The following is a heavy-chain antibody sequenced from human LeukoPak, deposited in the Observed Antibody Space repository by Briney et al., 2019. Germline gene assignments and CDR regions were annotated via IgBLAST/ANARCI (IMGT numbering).Heavy chain of an antibody. CDR3: AKDVRPLRGYSYGTFDY. V-gene: IGHV3-23*01. D-gene: IGHD5-18*01. J-gene: IGHJ4*02. Sequence: GASLRLSCAASGFIFSNYAMSWVRQAPGQGLEWVSAITGGGDNTYYADSVKGRFTISRDNSKNTVSLQMNSLSAEDTAMYYCAKDVRPLRGYSYGTFDYWGQGILVTVSS. CDR1: GFIFSNYA. CDR2: ITGGGDNT.